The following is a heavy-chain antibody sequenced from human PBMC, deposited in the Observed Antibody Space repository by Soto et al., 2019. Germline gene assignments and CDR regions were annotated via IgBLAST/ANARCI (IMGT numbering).Heavy chain of an antibody. J-gene: IGHJ6*02. V-gene: IGHV4-31*03. Sequence: SETLSLTCTVSGGSIRSGGYYWSWVRQNPRKGLEWIGNIYYSGNTYYNPSLKSRLTISVDTSKNQFSLNLSSVTAADTAVYYCARDRLMATAGTARHYFGLDVWGQGXTVTV. D-gene: IGHD5-18*01. CDR2: IYYSGNT. CDR1: GGSIRSGGYY. CDR3: ARDRLMATAGTARHYFGLDV.